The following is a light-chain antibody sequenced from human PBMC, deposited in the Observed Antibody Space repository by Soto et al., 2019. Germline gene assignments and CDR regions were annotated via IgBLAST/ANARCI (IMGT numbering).Light chain of an antibody. V-gene: IGKV3-11*01. J-gene: IGKJ4*01. CDR3: HQRAHWPLS. CDR2: DAS. Sequence: EIVLTQSPATLSLSPGDRATLSCRASQGISRFLAWYQQQPGQVPRLLIYDASSRAVGVPSRFSGSGSGTDFTLTISGLEPEDFAMYYCHQRAHWPLSFGGGTKIEIK. CDR1: QGISRF.